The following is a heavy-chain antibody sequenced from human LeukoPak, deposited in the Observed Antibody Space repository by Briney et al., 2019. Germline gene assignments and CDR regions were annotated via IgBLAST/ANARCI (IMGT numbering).Heavy chain of an antibody. V-gene: IGHV6-1*01. J-gene: IGHJ4*02. D-gene: IGHD3-22*01. CDR3: ARAQNVYDSSGYYSDFDY. CDR2: TYYRSKWYN. CDR1: GDSVSSNSAA. Sequence: SQTLSLTCAISGDSVSSNSAAWNWLRQSPSRGLEWLGRTYYRSKWYNDYAVSVKSRITINPDTSKNQFSLQLNSVTPEDTAVYYCARAQNVYDSSGYYSDFDYWGQGTLVTVSS.